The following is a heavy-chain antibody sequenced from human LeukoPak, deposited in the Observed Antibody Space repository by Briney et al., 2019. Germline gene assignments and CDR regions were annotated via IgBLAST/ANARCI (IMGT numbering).Heavy chain of an antibody. J-gene: IGHJ4*02. CDR1: GYRFTTYW. V-gene: IGHV5-51*01. D-gene: IGHD4-17*01. Sequence: GESLKISCKSSGYRFTTYWIAWVRQMPGKGLEWMGIIYPGDSDTRYNPSFQGQVTISADKSNSTAYLQWSSLKASDTGIYYCAREGGTTAYLDYWGQGTLVTVSS. CDR2: IYPGDSDT. CDR3: AREGGTTAYLDY.